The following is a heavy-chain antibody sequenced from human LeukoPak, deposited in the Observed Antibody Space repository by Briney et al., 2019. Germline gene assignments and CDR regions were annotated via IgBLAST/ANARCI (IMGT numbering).Heavy chain of an antibody. CDR2: ISGSGSTI. CDR1: GFTFSSYE. Sequence: GGSLRLSCAASGFTFSSYEMNWVRQAPGKGLEWVSYISGSGSTIYYADSVKGRFTISRDNAKNSLYLQMNSLRAEDTAVYYCARAFKYCSGGSCYDYYYYYGMDVWGQGTTVTVSS. D-gene: IGHD2-15*01. CDR3: ARAFKYCSGGSCYDYYYYYGMDV. J-gene: IGHJ6*02. V-gene: IGHV3-48*03.